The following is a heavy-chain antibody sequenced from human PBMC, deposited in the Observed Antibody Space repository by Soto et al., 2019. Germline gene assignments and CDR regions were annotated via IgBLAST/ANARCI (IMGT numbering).Heavy chain of an antibody. V-gene: IGHV3-21*01. CDR1: GFTFSLYT. J-gene: IGHJ5*02. CDR2: IDGSSTYI. D-gene: IGHD6-13*01. CDR3: ARDRGSSWFDP. Sequence: GGSLRLSCAASGFTFSLYTMNWVRQAPGKGLEWVSSIDGSSTYIYYAGSVKGRFTISRDNAKNSVYLQMNSLRDEDTAVYYCARDRGSSWFDPWGQGTLVTVSS.